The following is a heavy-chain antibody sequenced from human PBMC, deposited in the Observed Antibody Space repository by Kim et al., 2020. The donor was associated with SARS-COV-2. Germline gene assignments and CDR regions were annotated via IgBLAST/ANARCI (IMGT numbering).Heavy chain of an antibody. D-gene: IGHD2-15*01. Sequence: GGSLRLSCAASGFSFNTYTIHWVRRAPGKGLEWVAAISSDGISKYLADSVKGRFSISRDNPKSSLYLEMSRLGRDDTAVYYCAKGGGKCFGGSCYLEYWG. J-gene: IGHJ4*03. CDR1: GFSFNTYT. V-gene: IGHV3-30*04. CDR3: AKGGGKCFGGSCYLEY. CDR2: ISSDGISK.